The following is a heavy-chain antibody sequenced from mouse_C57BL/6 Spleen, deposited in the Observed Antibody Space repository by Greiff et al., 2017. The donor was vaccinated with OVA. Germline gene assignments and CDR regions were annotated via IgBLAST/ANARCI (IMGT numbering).Heavy chain of an antibody. Sequence: QVQLQQSGPELVKPGASVKISCKASGYAFSSSWMNWVKQRPGKGLEWIGRIYPGDGDTNYNGKFKGKATLTADKSSSTAYMQLSSLTSEDSAVYYCARSSTPVEGAYWGQGTLVTVSA. J-gene: IGHJ3*01. CDR1: GYAFSSSW. CDR3: ARSSTPVEGAY. V-gene: IGHV1-82*01. CDR2: IYPGDGDT. D-gene: IGHD1-1*01.